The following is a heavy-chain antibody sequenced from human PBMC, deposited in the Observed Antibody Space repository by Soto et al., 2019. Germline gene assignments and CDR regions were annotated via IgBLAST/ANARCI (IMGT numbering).Heavy chain of an antibody. CDR2: ISAYNGNT. V-gene: IGHV1-18*01. J-gene: IGHJ4*02. CDR3: ARDSRQVAVAGIPDYFDY. CDR1: GYTFTSYG. D-gene: IGHD6-19*01. Sequence: QVPLVQSGAEVKKPGASVKVSCKASGYTFTSYGISWVRQAPGQGLEWMGWISAYNGNTNYAQKLQGRVTMTTDTSTSTAYMALRSLRSDDTAVYYCARDSRQVAVAGIPDYFDYWGQGTLVTVSS.